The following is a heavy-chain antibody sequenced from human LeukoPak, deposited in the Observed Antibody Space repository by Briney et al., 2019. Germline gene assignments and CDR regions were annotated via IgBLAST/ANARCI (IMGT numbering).Heavy chain of an antibody. Sequence: SETLSLTCTVSGGSISSSNYYWGWIRQPPGKGLEWIGSIYYSGSTYYNPSLKSRVTISVDTSKNQFSLKLSSVTAADTAVYYCARETVDTPFVDVWGKGTTVSISS. CDR3: ARETVDTPFVDV. V-gene: IGHV4-39*02. D-gene: IGHD5-18*01. CDR1: GGSISSSNYY. CDR2: IYYSGST. J-gene: IGHJ6*04.